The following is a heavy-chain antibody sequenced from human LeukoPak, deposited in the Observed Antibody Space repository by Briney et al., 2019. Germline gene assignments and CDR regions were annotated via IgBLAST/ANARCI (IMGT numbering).Heavy chain of an antibody. J-gene: IGHJ4*02. CDR2: IYGSSRT. V-gene: IGHV3-66*01. Sequence: GGSLRLSCAGSGFIVSSNYMRWVGQAAGKGLEWVAVIYGSSRTYYADSVKGRFTISRDNSKNTVYLQMDSLRAEDTAVYYCARDRADGYNYGDYFDNWGQGTLVTVFS. D-gene: IGHD5-18*01. CDR3: ARDRADGYNYGDYFDN. CDR1: GFIVSSNY.